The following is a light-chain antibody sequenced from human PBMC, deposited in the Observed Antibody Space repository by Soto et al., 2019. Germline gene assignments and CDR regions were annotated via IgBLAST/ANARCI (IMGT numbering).Light chain of an antibody. J-gene: IGLJ2*01. Sequence: QSALTQPRSVSGSPGQSITISCTGTSSDVSAYNYVSWYQQHPGKAPKIMIYDVSKRPSGVSDRFSASKSGNTASLTISGLQAEDEADYYCSSYTTSSTHVVFGGGTKLTVL. CDR3: SSYTTSSTHVV. CDR2: DVS. CDR1: SSDVSAYNY. V-gene: IGLV2-14*03.